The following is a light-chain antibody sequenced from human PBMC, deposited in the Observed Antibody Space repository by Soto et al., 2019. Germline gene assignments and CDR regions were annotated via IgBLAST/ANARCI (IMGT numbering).Light chain of an antibody. CDR1: SSHLDAYNY. CDR2: EVY. CDR3: SSYVGTNSYV. Sequence: QSLLTQPPSPSGSPGQSVTISCTGTSSHLDAYNYVSWHQHHPGKAPKLIIYEVYKRPSGVPDRFSGSKSGNTAALTVSGLQAEDETDYYCSSYVGTNSYVFGTGTKVTVL. J-gene: IGLJ1*01. V-gene: IGLV2-8*01.